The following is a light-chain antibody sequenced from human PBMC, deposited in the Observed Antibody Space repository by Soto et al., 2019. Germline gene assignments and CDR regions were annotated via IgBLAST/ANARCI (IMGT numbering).Light chain of an antibody. Sequence: VGMTTIKAPLLLFSGARAPPFSRASQTVINKLAWFQQEPGQAPRLLIYDASTRATGIPARFSGSGSGTEFTLTISSLQSEDFAVYYCQQYNDWQWTFGQGSMVDIK. J-gene: IGKJ1*01. CDR1: QTVINK. V-gene: IGKV3-15*01. CDR2: DAS. CDR3: QQYNDWQWT.